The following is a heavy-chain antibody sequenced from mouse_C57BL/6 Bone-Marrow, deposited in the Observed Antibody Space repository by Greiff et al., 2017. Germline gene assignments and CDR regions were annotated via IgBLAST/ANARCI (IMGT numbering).Heavy chain of an antibody. V-gene: IGHV5-6*01. J-gene: IGHJ3*01. CDR3: ARHGITTVVAPAWFAY. CDR1: GFTFSSYG. Sequence: EVTLVESGGDLVKPGGSLKLSCAASGFTFSSYGMSWVRQTPDKRLEWVATISSGGSYTYYPDSVKGRFTISRDNAKNTLYLQMSSLKSEDTAMYYCARHGITTVVAPAWFAYWGQGTLVTVSA. CDR2: ISSGGSYT. D-gene: IGHD1-1*01.